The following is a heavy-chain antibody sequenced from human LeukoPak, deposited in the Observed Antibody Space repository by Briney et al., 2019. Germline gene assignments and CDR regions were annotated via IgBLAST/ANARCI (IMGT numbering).Heavy chain of an antibody. CDR1: GGSISGSSYY. V-gene: IGHV4-39*01. CDR2: IYYSGST. D-gene: IGHD3-22*01. J-gene: IGHJ4*02. Sequence: SETLSLTCTVSGGSISGSSYYWGWIRQPPGKGLEWIGSIYYSGSTYYNPSLKSRVTISVDTSKNQFSLKLSSVTAADTAVYYCARQFGEIVVVITYYFDYWGQGTLVTVSS. CDR3: ARQFGEIVVVITYYFDY.